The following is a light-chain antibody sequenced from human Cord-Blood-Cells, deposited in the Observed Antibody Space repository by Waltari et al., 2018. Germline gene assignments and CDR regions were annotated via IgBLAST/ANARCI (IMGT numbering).Light chain of an antibody. J-gene: IGKJ1*01. V-gene: IGKV2-29*02. CDR2: EVS. CDR1: QSLLHSDGKTY. Sequence: DIVMTQTPLSLSVTPGQPASISCKSSQSLLHSDGKTYLYWYLQKPGQSPQLLIYEVSGRFSGVPDRFSGSGSGTDFTLKISRVEAEDVGVYYCMQGIHLPTFGQGTKVEIK. CDR3: MQGIHLPT.